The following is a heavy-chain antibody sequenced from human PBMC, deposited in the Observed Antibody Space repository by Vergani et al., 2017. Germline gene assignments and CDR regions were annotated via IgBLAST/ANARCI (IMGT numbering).Heavy chain of an antibody. Sequence: QVQLVQSGAEVKKPGASVKVSCKASGYTFTSYGISWVRQAPGQGLEWMGWISAYNGNTNYAQKLQGRVTMTTDTSTSTAYMELRSLRSDDTAVYYCARDPYCSSTSCYTGWFDPWGQGTLVTVSS. CDR1: GYTFTSYG. CDR3: ARDPYCSSTSCYTGWFDP. D-gene: IGHD2-2*02. J-gene: IGHJ5*02. CDR2: ISAYNGNT. V-gene: IGHV1-18*01.